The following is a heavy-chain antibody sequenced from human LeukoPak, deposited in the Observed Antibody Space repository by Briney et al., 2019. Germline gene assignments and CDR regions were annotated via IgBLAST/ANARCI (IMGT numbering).Heavy chain of an antibody. D-gene: IGHD2-2*02. CDR3: ARGYCSSTSCYTGALDI. CDR2: INPNSGGT. CDR1: GYTFTGYY. J-gene: IGHJ3*02. Sequence: ASVKVSCKASGYTFTGYYMHWARHAPGQGFEWMGWINPNSGGTNYAQKFQGRVTMTRDTAISTAYMELSRLRSDDTAVFYCARGYCSSTSCYTGALDIWGQGTLVTVSS. V-gene: IGHV1-2*02.